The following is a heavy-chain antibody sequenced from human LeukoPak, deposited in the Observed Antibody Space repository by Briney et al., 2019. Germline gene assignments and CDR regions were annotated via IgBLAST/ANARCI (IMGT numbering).Heavy chain of an antibody. CDR1: GFSVSNKY. J-gene: IGHJ3*01. CDR2: IYSGGST. D-gene: IGHD3-10*01. V-gene: IGHV3-66*01. Sequence: GGSLRLSCAASGFSVSNKYMSWVRQAPGKGLEWASVIYSGGSTYYADSVKGRFTISRDNSKNTLYLQMDSLRAEDTAVYYCATYYYGSGSYTSAFDVWGQGTMVTVSS. CDR3: ATYYYGSGSYTSAFDV.